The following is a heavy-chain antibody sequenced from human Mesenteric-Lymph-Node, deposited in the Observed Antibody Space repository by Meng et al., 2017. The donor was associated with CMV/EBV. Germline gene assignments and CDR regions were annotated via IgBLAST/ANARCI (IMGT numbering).Heavy chain of an antibody. CDR1: GFSFSSYD. J-gene: IGHJ4*02. CDR3: GLVGNYFDF. V-gene: IGHV3-30*02. CDR2: IKHDGSDK. Sequence: LSCSASGFSFSSYDIHWVRQAPGKGLEWVAFIKHDGSDKKYADSVKGRFTIARDNSNGNLYLQMNSLRGEDTAMYYCGLVGNYFDFWGQGTLVTVSS.